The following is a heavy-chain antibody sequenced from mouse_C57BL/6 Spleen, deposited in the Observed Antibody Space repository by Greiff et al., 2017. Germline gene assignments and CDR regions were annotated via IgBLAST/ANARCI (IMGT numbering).Heavy chain of an antibody. Sequence: EVQLQQSGPELVKPGASVKISCKASGYSFTGYYMNWVKQSPEKSLEWIGEINPSTGGTTYNQKFKAKATLTVDKSSSTAYMQLKSLTSEDSAVYYCARRGIITTVVADYWGQGTTLTVSS. D-gene: IGHD1-1*01. CDR2: INPSTGGT. CDR3: ARRGIITTVVADY. J-gene: IGHJ2*01. V-gene: IGHV1-42*01. CDR1: GYSFTGYY.